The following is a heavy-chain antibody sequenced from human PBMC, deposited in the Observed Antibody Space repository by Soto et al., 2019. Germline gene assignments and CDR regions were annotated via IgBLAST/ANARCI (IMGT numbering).Heavy chain of an antibody. V-gene: IGHV1-3*01. CDR1: GYTFTSYA. CDR2: INAGNGKT. J-gene: IGHJ5*02. D-gene: IGHD1-20*01. CDR3: AGGGNWNHGFDP. Sequence: QVPLVQSGAEVKKPGASVKVSCKASGYTFTSYAMHWVRQAPGQRLEWMGWINAGNGKTKYSQKFQGRVTITRDTSASTAYLELSSMTSADTAVYYCAGGGNWNHGFDPCGQGTLVTVAA.